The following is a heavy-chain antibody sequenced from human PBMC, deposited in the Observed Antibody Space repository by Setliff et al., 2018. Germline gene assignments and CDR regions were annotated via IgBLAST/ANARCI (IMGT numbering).Heavy chain of an antibody. J-gene: IGHJ4*02. CDR2: IIPIFGTA. Sequence: GASVKVSCKASGGTFSSYAISWVRQAPGQGLEWMGGIIPIFGTANYAQKFQGRVTITADESTSTAYMELSSLRSEDTAIYYCARYDSSGYSENYYFDYWGQGTLVTVSS. CDR1: GGTFSSYA. CDR3: ARYDSSGYSENYYFDY. D-gene: IGHD3-22*01. V-gene: IGHV1-69*13.